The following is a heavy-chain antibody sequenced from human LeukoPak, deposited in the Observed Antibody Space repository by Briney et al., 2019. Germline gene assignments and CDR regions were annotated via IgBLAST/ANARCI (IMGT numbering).Heavy chain of an antibody. V-gene: IGHV3-30-3*01. CDR2: ISYDGSNK. CDR1: GFTFNTYA. J-gene: IGHJ4*02. CDR3: ARVLFTGGTYFGF. Sequence: GGSLRLSCAASGFTFNTYAMHWVRQAPGKGLEWVAVISYDGSNKKYGDSVKGRLTISRDNSKNTLYLQMNSLRAEDTAVYYCARVLFTGGTYFGFWGQGTLVTVSS. D-gene: IGHD1-26*01.